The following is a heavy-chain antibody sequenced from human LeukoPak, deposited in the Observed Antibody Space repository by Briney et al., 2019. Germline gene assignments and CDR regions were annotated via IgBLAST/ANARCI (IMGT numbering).Heavy chain of an antibody. J-gene: IGHJ1*01. CDR2: IYYSGST. D-gene: IGHD3-22*01. Sequence: RASETLSLTCTVSGGSISSYYWSWIRQPPGKGLEWIGYIYYSGSTNYNPSLKSRVTISVDTSKNQFSLKLSSVTAADTAVYYCARAYYDSSGYYYFQHWGQGTLVTVSS. CDR1: GGSISSYY. CDR3: ARAYYDSSGYYYFQH. V-gene: IGHV4-59*12.